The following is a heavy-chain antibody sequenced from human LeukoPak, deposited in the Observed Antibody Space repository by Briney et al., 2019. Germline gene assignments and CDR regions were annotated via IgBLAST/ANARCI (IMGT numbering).Heavy chain of an antibody. D-gene: IGHD2-15*01. V-gene: IGHV3-7*03. CDR2: IKEDGSEE. J-gene: IGHJ4*02. CDR1: GFTFSKSW. Sequence: GGSLRLSCAVSGFTFSKSWMSWLRQAPGKGLEWVANIKEDGSEEYYVDSVKGRFTISRDNAQNSLYLQMNSLRAEDTAVYYCARDHGRYCSGGSCYFGGFFEYWGQGTLGTVSS. CDR3: ARDHGRYCSGGSCYFGGFFEY.